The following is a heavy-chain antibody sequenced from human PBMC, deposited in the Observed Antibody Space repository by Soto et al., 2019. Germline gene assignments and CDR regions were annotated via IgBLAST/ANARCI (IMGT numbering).Heavy chain of an antibody. Sequence: QVQLVQSGVEVKKPGASVKVSCKASGYTFISHGLSWVRQAPGQGLEWMGWISGKNGNTNYAQKLQGRVTLTTDTSTSTGYMELRSLRSDDTAVYYCARVSSSIVVVPDYGMDVWGQGTTVTVSS. CDR3: ARVSSSIVVVPDYGMDV. V-gene: IGHV1-18*04. D-gene: IGHD2-15*01. J-gene: IGHJ6*02. CDR2: ISGKNGNT. CDR1: GYTFISHG.